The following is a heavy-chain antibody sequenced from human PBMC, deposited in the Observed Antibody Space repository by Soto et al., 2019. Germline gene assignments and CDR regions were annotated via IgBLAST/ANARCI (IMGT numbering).Heavy chain of an antibody. J-gene: IGHJ4*02. CDR3: ARLSSGMTTVTTIDY. D-gene: IGHD4-17*01. V-gene: IGHV4-39*01. CDR2: IYYSGST. CDR1: GGSISSSSYY. Sequence: SETLSLTCTVSGGSISSSSYYWGWIRQPPGKGLEWIGSIYYSGSTYYNPSLRSRVTISVDTSKNQFSLKLSSVTAADTAVYYCARLSSGMTTVTTIDYWGQGTLVTVSS.